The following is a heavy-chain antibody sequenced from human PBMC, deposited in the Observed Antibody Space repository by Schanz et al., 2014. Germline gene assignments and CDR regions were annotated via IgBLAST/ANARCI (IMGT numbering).Heavy chain of an antibody. Sequence: EVQLVESGGGLVQPGGSLRLSCAASGFTFSSYWMSWVRQAPGKGLEWVANIKQDGSERYYVDSVKGRFTISRDNAKNALYLQMNSLRAEDTAVYYCARDQNTGKRYFDLWGRGTPVTVSS. CDR3: ARDQNTGKRYFDL. D-gene: IGHD1-26*01. CDR1: GFTFSSYW. V-gene: IGHV3-7*01. CDR2: IKQDGSER. J-gene: IGHJ2*01.